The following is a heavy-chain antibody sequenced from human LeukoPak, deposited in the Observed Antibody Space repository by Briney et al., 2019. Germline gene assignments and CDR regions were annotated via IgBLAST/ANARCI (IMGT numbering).Heavy chain of an antibody. D-gene: IGHD6-13*01. CDR3: ARGEQLALDC. CDR1: GFTFSSYA. V-gene: IGHV3-30*04. CDR2: ITYDGSNK. J-gene: IGHJ4*02. Sequence: GGSLRLSCAASGFTFSSYAMHWVRQAPGKGLEWGAVITYDGSNKYYADSVKGRFTISRDNSKNTLYLQMNSLRAEDTAVYYCARGEQLALDCWGQGTLVTVSS.